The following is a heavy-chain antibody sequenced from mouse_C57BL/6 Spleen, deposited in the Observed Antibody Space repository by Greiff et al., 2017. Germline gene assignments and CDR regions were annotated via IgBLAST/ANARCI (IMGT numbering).Heavy chain of an antibody. CDR2: IYPGSGST. J-gene: IGHJ2*01. D-gene: IGHD1-1*01. CDR1: GYTFTSYW. CDR3: ARSNTTVVATDY. Sequence: VQLQQPGAELVKPGASVKMSCKASGYTFTSYWITWVKQRPGQGLEWIGDIYPGSGSTNYNEKFKSKATLTVDTSSSTAYMQLSSLTSEDSAVYYCARSNTTVVATDYWGQGTTLTVSS. V-gene: IGHV1-55*01.